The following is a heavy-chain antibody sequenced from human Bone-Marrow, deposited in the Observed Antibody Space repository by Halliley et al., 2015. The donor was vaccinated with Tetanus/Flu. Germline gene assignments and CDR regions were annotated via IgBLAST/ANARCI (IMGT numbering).Heavy chain of an antibody. J-gene: IGHJ6*01. V-gene: IGHV1-69*13. D-gene: IGHD3-3*01. CDR1: GESLTVLA. CDR2: IIPVFRAA. CDR3: ATDSPGEDYDFWSSSWEGLDV. Sequence: QVQLVQSGAEVKKPGSSVKVSCKASGESLTVLAISWVRQAPGQGLEWMGGIIPVFRAARYAQKFQDRVTITAVESTNTAYMELSVLRSEDSAVYCCATDSPGEDYDFWSSSWEGLDVGGQGTTVTVSA.